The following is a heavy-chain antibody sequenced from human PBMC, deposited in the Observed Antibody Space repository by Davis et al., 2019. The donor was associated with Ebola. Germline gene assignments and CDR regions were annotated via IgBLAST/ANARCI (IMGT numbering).Heavy chain of an antibody. CDR1: GASISSGDYY. V-gene: IGHV4-30-4*01. J-gene: IGHJ6*02. Sequence: MPSETLSLTCSVSGASISSGDYYWSWIRQPPGKGLEWIGYIFYSGTTHYNPSLTSRVTISVDTSKNQFSLNLNSVTAADTAVYYCARDSSGSPYSGLDVWGQGTTVTVSS. CDR2: IFYSGTT. D-gene: IGHD6-25*01. CDR3: ARDSSGSPYSGLDV.